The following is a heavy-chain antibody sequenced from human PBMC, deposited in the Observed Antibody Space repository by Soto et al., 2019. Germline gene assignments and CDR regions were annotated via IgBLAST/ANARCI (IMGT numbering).Heavy chain of an antibody. J-gene: IGHJ4*02. CDR1: VGSIRSYY. CDR2: IFYSGRT. CDR3: ARGAADTAMVDS. V-gene: IGHV4-59*01. D-gene: IGHD5-18*01. Sequence: QVHLQESGPGLVKASETLSLTCTVSVGSIRSYYWTWIRQPPGKGLEWLGYIFYSGRTFYNPSLKSRVTISIHTSKSQFSLQLTSVTAADTAVYYCARGAADTAMVDSWGQGTLVTVSS.